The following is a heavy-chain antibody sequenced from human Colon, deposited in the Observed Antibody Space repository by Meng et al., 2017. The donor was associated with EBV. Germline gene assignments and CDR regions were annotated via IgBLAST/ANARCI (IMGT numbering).Heavy chain of an antibody. CDR1: GGSFSGYV. Sequence: QVLLQQLGAGLLKPSETLSLTCTVNGGSFSGYVWSWVRQPPGKGMEWIGEVSHPGSANSNPSLKSRVTISVDATEKQFSLRLTSVTAADSAVYYCARVPTTGYKDHWGQGTLVTVSS. V-gene: IGHV4-34*01. J-gene: IGHJ4*02. D-gene: IGHD3-9*01. CDR3: ARVPTTGYKDH. CDR2: VSHPGSA.